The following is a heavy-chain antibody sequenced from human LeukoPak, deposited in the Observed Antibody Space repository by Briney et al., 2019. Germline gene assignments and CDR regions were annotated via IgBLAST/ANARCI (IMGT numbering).Heavy chain of an antibody. J-gene: IGHJ4*02. D-gene: IGHD5-18*01. V-gene: IGHV3-30*04. CDR1: GFTFSSYA. CDR2: ISYDGSNK. CDR3: ARDGGYSYGSFDY. Sequence: GGSLRLSCAASGFTFSSYAMLWVRQAPGKGLEWVAVISYDGSNKYYADSVKGRYTISRDNSKNTLYLQMNSLRAEDTAVYYCARDGGYSYGSFDYWGQGTLVTVSS.